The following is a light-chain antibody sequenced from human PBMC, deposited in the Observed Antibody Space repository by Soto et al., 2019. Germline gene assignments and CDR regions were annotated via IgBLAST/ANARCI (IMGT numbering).Light chain of an antibody. CDR2: AAS. J-gene: IGKJ1*01. CDR3: QQYGSSRT. V-gene: IGKV3-20*01. Sequence: EIVLTQSPGTLSLSPGERATLSCRASQSVSNNYLAWYQQQPRQAPRLLNYAASNRATGIPDRCSGSGSRTVFTLTISRLEHEDVAVYYCQQYGSSRTFGQGTKVDIK. CDR1: QSVSNNY.